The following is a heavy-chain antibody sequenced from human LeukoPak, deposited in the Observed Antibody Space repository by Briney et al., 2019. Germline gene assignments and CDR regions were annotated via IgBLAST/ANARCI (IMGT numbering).Heavy chain of an antibody. J-gene: IGHJ3*02. CDR1: GFTFDDYA. CDR3: AKARIAVFLDAFDI. CDR2: ISWNSGSI. Sequence: PGRSLRLSCAASGFTFDDYAMHWVRQAPGKGLEWVSGISWNSGSIGYADSVKGRFTISRDNAKNSLYLQMNSLRAEDTALYYCAKARIAVFLDAFDIWGQGTMVTVSS. D-gene: IGHD6-19*01. V-gene: IGHV3-9*01.